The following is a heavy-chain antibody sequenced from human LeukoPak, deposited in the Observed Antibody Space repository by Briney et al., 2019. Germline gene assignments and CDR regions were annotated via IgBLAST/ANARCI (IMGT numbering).Heavy chain of an antibody. J-gene: IGHJ4*02. Sequence: GGSLRLSCAASGFTFSSYWMHWVRQAPGKGLVWVSRINSDGSSTSYADSVKGRFTTSRDNAKNTMYLQLNSLRAEDTAVYYCARVRRGDFDYWGQGTLVTVSS. CDR1: GFTFSSYW. CDR2: INSDGSST. V-gene: IGHV3-74*01. CDR3: ARVRRGDFDY.